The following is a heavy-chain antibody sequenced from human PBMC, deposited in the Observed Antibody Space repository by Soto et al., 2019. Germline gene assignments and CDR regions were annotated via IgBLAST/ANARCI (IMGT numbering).Heavy chain of an antibody. CDR2: ISYDGSNK. CDR1: GFTFSSYG. CDR3: AKDLITFGGVIGEPWHLFDY. J-gene: IGHJ4*02. Sequence: QVQLVESGGGVVQPGRSLRLSCEASGFTFSSYGMHWVRQAPGKGLEWVAVISYDGSNKYYADSVKGRFTISRDNSKNTLYLQMNSLRAEDTAVYYCAKDLITFGGVIGEPWHLFDYWGQGTLVTVSS. V-gene: IGHV3-30*18. D-gene: IGHD3-16*02.